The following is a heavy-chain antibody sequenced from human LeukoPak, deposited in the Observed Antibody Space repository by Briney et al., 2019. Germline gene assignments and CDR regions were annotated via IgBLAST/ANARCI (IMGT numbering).Heavy chain of an antibody. CDR3: TSITMVRGVIRAIDY. D-gene: IGHD3-10*01. Sequence: GGSLRLSCAASGFTFSGSAMHWVRQASGKGLEWVGRTRSKANSYATAYAASVKGRFTISRDDSKNTAYLQMNSLKTEDTAVYYCTSITMVRGVIRAIDYWGQGTLVTVSS. V-gene: IGHV3-73*01. CDR1: GFTFSGSA. J-gene: IGHJ4*02. CDR2: TRSKANSYAT.